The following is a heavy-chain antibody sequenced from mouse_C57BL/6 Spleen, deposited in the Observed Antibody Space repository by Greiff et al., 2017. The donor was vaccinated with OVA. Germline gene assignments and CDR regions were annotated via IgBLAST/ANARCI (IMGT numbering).Heavy chain of an antibody. V-gene: IGHV5-12*01. J-gene: IGHJ4*01. D-gene: IGHD2-2*01. CDR2: ISNGGGST. CDR1: GFTFSDYY. CDR3: ARQRYGYDDDAMDY. Sequence: EVKLVESGGGLVQPGGSLKLSCAASGFTFSDYYMYWVRQTPEKRLEWVAYISNGGGSTYYPDTVKGRFTISRDNAKNTLYLQMSRLKSEDTAMYYCARQRYGYDDDAMDYWGQGTSVTVSS.